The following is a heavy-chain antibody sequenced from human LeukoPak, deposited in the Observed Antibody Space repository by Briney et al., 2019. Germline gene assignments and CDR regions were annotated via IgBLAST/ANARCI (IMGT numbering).Heavy chain of an antibody. CDR1: GYSFTSCW. J-gene: IGHJ3*02. V-gene: IGHV5-51*01. CDR3: ASGGYCSGGSCSDAFDI. D-gene: IGHD2-15*01. Sequence: GESLKISCKGSGYSFTSCWIGWVRQMPGKGLEWMGIIYPGDSDTRYSPSFQSQVTISADKSISTAYLQWSSLKASDTAMYYCASGGYCSGGSCSDAFDIWGQGTMVTVSS. CDR2: IYPGDSDT.